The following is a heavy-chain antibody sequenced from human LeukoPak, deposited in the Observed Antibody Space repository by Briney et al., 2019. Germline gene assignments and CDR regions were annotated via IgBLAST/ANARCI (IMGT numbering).Heavy chain of an antibody. V-gene: IGHV3-33*01. D-gene: IGHD5-18*01. CDR2: IWYDGSNK. J-gene: IGHJ6*02. CDR1: GFTFSSYG. Sequence: GGSLRLSCAASGFTFSSYGMHWVRQAPGKGLEWVAVIWYDGSNKYYADTVKGRFTISRDNSKNTLYLQMNSPRAEDTAVYYCARVPRNSYGYAFYYGMDVWGQGTTVTVSS. CDR3: ARVPRNSYGYAFYYGMDV.